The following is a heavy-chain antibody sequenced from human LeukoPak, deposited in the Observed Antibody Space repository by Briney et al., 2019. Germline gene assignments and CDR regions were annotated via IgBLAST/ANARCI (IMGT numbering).Heavy chain of an antibody. Sequence: SETLSLTCTVSGGSISSGSYYWSWIRQTAGKGLEWIGRIYTSGSTNYNPSLKSRVTISVDTSKNQFSLKLSSVTAADTAVYYCARGLYGDYGDYWGHGTLVTVSS. CDR1: GGSISSGSYY. CDR2: IYTSGST. CDR3: ARGLYGDYGDY. V-gene: IGHV4-61*02. D-gene: IGHD4-17*01. J-gene: IGHJ4*01.